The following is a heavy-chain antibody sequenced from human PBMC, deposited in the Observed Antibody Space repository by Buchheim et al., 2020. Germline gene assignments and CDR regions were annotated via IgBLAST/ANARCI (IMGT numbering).Heavy chain of an antibody. J-gene: IGHJ6*02. D-gene: IGHD6-6*01. Sequence: QVQLVESGGGVVQPGTSLRLSCAASGFTFNSYGMHWVRQAPGKGLEWVAVIWYDGSNKYYADSVKGRFTISRDNSKNTLYLQMNSLRAEDTAVYYCARDDTVGVAASPVYYYYGMDVWGQGTT. CDR3: ARDDTVGVAASPVYYYYGMDV. CDR1: GFTFNSYG. V-gene: IGHV3-33*01. CDR2: IWYDGSNK.